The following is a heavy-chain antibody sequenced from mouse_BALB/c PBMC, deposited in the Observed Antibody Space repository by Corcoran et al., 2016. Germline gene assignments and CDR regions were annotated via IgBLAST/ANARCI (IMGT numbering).Heavy chain of an antibody. V-gene: IGHV14-3*02. CDR1: GFNIKDTY. Sequence: EVQLQQSGAELVKPGASVKLSCTASGFNIKDTYMHWVKQRPEQGLEWIGRIEPANGNTKYDPKFQGKATITEDTSSNTAYLQLSSLTSEDTAVYYCANWDWYFDVWGAGTTVTVSS. D-gene: IGHD4-1*01. CDR2: IEPANGNT. J-gene: IGHJ1*01. CDR3: ANWDWYFDV.